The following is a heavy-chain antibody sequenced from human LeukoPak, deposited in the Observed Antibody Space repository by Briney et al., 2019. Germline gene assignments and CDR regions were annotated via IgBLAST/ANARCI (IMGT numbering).Heavy chain of an antibody. V-gene: IGHV3-23*01. CDR1: GFTFSSYA. CDR2: ISGSGGST. Sequence: GGSLRLSCAASGFTFSSYAMSWVRQAPGKGLEWVSAISGSGGSTYYADSVKGRFTISRDNSKNTLYLQMNSLRAEDTAVYYCAKGLLAYCGGDCYPNYYFDYWGQGTLVTVSS. CDR3: AKGLLAYCGGDCYPNYYFDY. J-gene: IGHJ4*02. D-gene: IGHD2-21*02.